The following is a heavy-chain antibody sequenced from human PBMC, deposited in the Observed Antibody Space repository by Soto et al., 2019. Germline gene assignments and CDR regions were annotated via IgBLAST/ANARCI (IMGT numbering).Heavy chain of an antibody. Sequence: QLVESGGGVVQPGGSLRLSCAASGFAFSRFALHWLRQAPGKGLEWVALISYDGTTKYYPDAVKGRLAISRDNSNNTLYLEMKSLRPEDTAFYYCVGDHCGDCFAWYFALWGHGTLVTVSS. J-gene: IGHJ2*01. CDR2: ISYDGTTK. D-gene: IGHD2-21*02. V-gene: IGHV3-30*09. CDR1: GFAFSRFA. CDR3: VGDHCGDCFAWYFAL.